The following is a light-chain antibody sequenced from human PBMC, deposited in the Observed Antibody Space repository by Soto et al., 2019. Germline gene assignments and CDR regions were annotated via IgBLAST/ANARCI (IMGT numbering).Light chain of an antibody. Sequence: DIQMTQSPSSVSASVGDRVTITCRPSRDISGWLDWYQQKPGKAPKLLIHGASSLQTGVPSRFSGSGSGTDFTLTISSLQPEDFATYYCQQANSFPLTFGGGTKLEIK. V-gene: IGKV1-12*01. CDR3: QQANSFPLT. CDR1: RDISGW. CDR2: GAS. J-gene: IGKJ4*01.